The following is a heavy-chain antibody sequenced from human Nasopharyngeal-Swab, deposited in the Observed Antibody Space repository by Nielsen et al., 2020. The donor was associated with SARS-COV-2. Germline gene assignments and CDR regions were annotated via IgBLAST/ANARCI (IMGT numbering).Heavy chain of an antibody. CDR1: GGSTSSYY. J-gene: IGHJ2*01. Sequence: SDTLSPPCPVPGGSTSSYYWSWTRQPPGKGLEWIGYIYYSGSTNYNPSLKSRVTISVDTSKNQFSLKLSSVTAADTAVYYCARIAVAALNDWYFDLWGRGTLVTVSS. V-gene: IGHV4-59*01. D-gene: IGHD6-19*01. CDR2: IYYSGST. CDR3: ARIAVAALNDWYFDL.